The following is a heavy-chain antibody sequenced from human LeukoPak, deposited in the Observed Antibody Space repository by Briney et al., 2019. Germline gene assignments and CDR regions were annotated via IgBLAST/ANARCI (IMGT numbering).Heavy chain of an antibody. Sequence: PSETLSLTCTVSGGSISSYYWSWIRQPPGKGLEWIGCIYYSGSTNYNPSLKSRVTISVDTSKNQFSLKLSSVTAADTAVYYCARGPSADDFDYWGQGTLVTVSS. J-gene: IGHJ4*02. V-gene: IGHV4-59*01. CDR2: IYYSGST. CDR1: GGSISSYY. CDR3: ARGPSADDFDY.